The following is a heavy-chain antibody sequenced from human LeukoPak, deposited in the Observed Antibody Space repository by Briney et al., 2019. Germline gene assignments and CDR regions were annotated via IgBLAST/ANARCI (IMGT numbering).Heavy chain of an antibody. CDR1: GDSVSSNSAA. CDR2: TYYRSKWYN. Sequence: SQTLSLTCAISGDSVSSNSAAWNWIRQSPSRGLERLGSTYYRSKWYNDYAVSVKSLITINPDTSKNQFSLQLNSVTPEDTAVYYCAIDSSSGWSLVAGRLLDYWAQGTLVTVSS. J-gene: IGHJ4*02. V-gene: IGHV6-1*01. CDR3: AIDSSSGWSLVAGRLLDY. D-gene: IGHD6-19*01.